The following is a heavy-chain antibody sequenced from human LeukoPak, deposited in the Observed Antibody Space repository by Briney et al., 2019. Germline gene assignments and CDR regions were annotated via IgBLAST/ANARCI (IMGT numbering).Heavy chain of an antibody. J-gene: IGHJ4*01. CDR2: INHSGST. V-gene: IGHV4-34*01. CDR1: GGPFSGYY. D-gene: IGHD3-22*01. CDR3: ARGSRFDSIHFAY. Sequence: SETLSLTCAVYGGPFSGYYWSWLRQPPGKGLEWIGEINHSGSTNYNPSLKSRVTISVDTSKNQFSLKLSSVTAADTAVYYGARGSRFDSIHFAYWGHRTLVT.